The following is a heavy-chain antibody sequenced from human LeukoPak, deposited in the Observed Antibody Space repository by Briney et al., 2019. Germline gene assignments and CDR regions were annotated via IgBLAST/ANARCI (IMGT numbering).Heavy chain of an antibody. CDR1: GYTFTGYY. CDR2: INPNSGGT. Sequence: ASVKVSCKASGYTFTGYYMNWVRQAPGQGLEWMGWINPNSGGTNYAQKFQGRVTMTRDTSISTAYMELSRLRSDDTAVYYCARVGDVTYYYDSSGYSIDYWGQGTLVTVSS. J-gene: IGHJ4*02. CDR3: ARVGDVTYYYDSSGYSIDY. D-gene: IGHD3-22*01. V-gene: IGHV1-2*02.